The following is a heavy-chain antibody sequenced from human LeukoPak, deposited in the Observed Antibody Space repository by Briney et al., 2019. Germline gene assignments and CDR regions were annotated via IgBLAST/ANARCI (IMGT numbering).Heavy chain of an antibody. Sequence: PGGSLRLSCAASEFTFSTSAMNWVRQVPGKGLEWVSSINSYSSHIYYAASVRGRFTVSRDNARNSVFLQMNSLTAEDTAVYYCARDPERYLRTGKFDYWGQGTLVTVSS. V-gene: IGHV3-21*01. D-gene: IGHD5/OR15-5a*01. CDR3: ARDPERYLRTGKFDY. CDR2: INSYSSHI. J-gene: IGHJ4*02. CDR1: EFTFSTSA.